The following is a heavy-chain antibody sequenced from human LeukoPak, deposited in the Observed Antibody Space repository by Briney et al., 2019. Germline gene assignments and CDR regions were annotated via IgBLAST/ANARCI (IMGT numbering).Heavy chain of an antibody. Sequence: ASVKVSCKASGYTFTSYDINWVRQATGQGLEWMGWMNPNSGNTGYAQKLQGRVTMTTDTSTSTAYMELRSLRSDDTAVYYCARDPTLSMIVVVPQGWFDPWGQGTLVTVSS. J-gene: IGHJ5*02. CDR1: GYTFTSYD. CDR3: ARDPTLSMIVVVPQGWFDP. D-gene: IGHD3-22*01. V-gene: IGHV1-8*02. CDR2: MNPNSGNT.